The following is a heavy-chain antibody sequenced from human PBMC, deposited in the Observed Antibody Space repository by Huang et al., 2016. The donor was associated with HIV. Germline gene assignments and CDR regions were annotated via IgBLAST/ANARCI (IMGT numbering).Heavy chain of an antibody. V-gene: IGHV2-5*02. D-gene: IGHD3-3*01. Sequence: QITLKESGPTLVKPTQTLTLTCTFSGFSLRTSGVGVGWIRQPPGKALEWLALIYWDDEKRYNPSLRPRLTVTKDTSKNQVILTMTNVDPVDTATYFCAHLGDFWGGFTVREYFDQWGQGILVAVSS. J-gene: IGHJ4*02. CDR1: GFSLRTSGVG. CDR2: IYWDDEK. CDR3: AHLGDFWGGFTVREYFDQ.